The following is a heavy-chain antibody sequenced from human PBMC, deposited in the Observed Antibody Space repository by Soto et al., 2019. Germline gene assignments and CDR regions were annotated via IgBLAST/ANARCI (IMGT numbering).Heavy chain of an antibody. V-gene: IGHV3-21*01. CDR1: GFTFSSYS. D-gene: IGHD3-22*01. CDR3: ARLTSDDSSGYYCY. J-gene: IGHJ4*02. Sequence: EVQLVESGGGLVKPGGSLRLSCAASGFTFSSYSMNWVRQAPGKGLEWVSSISSSSSYIYYADSVKGRFTISRDTAKNSLYLQMNSLRAEDTAVYYCARLTSDDSSGYYCYWGQGTLVTVSS. CDR2: ISSSSSYI.